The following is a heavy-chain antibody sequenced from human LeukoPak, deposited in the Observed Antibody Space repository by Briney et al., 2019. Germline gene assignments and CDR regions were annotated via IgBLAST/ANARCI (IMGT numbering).Heavy chain of an antibody. D-gene: IGHD6-13*01. Sequence: DPGGSLRLSCAASGFTFSTYAMTWVRQAPGKGLEWVSRINSDGSSTSYADSVKGRFTISRDNAKNTLYLQMNSLRAEDTAVYYCARDATAAGLDYWGQGTLVTVSS. V-gene: IGHV3-74*01. J-gene: IGHJ4*02. CDR3: ARDATAAGLDY. CDR2: INSDGSST. CDR1: GFTFSTYA.